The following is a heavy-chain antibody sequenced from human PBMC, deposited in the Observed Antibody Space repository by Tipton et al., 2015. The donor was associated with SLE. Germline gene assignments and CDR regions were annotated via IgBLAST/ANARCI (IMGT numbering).Heavy chain of an antibody. Sequence: GLVKPSETLSLTCTVSGGSVSSSSYYWGWIRQPPGKGLEWIGTIYYSGDTYYNPSLKSRVTISVDTSKNQFSLNLNSVAAADTAVYYCARHLAEMATIIPDAFDIWGQGTMVTVSS. D-gene: IGHD5-24*01. CDR2: IYYSGDT. CDR1: GGSVSSSSYY. V-gene: IGHV4-39*01. CDR3: ARHLAEMATIIPDAFDI. J-gene: IGHJ3*02.